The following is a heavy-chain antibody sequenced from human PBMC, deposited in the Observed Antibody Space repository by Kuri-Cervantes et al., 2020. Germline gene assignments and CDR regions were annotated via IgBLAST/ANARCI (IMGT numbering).Heavy chain of an antibody. D-gene: IGHD3-22*01. CDR3: AKDLEVTYYYDSSGYSAPMDV. CDR1: GFTFNDYA. J-gene: IGHJ6*03. V-gene: IGHV3-9*01. Sequence: SLKISCAASGFTFNDYAMHWVRQAPGKGLEWVSGISWNSGSIGYADSVKGRFTISRDNSKNTLYLQMNSLRAEDTAVYYCAKDLEVTYYYDSSGYSAPMDVWGKGTTVTVSS. CDR2: ISWNSGSI.